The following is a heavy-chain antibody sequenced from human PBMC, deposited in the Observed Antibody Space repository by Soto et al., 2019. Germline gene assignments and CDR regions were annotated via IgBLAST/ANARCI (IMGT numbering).Heavy chain of an antibody. D-gene: IGHD2-2*02. CDR2: ISSRSDI. Sequence: GGSLRLSCVGSGFTFSTYSINWVRQAPGKGLEWVSSISSRSDIYYADSVKGRFTISRDNAKNSVSLQMNSLRAEDTAVYYCAREYTAWPLAYGLDVWGQGTTVTV. CDR3: AREYTAWPLAYGLDV. CDR1: GFTFSTYS. V-gene: IGHV3-21*01. J-gene: IGHJ6*02.